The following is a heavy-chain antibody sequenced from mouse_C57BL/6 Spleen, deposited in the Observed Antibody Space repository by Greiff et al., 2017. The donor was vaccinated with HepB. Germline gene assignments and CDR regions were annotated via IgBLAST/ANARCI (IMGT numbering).Heavy chain of an antibody. CDR3: ARGEAITTVVGAMDY. CDR1: GYTFTDYY. J-gene: IGHJ4*01. CDR2: INPYNGGT. D-gene: IGHD1-1*01. V-gene: IGHV1-19*01. Sequence: EVQLQQSGPVLVKPGASVKMSCKASGYTFTDYYMNWVKQSHGKSLEWIGVINPYNGGTSYNQKFKGKATLTVDKSSSTAYMELNSLTSEDSAVYYCARGEAITTVVGAMDYWGQGTSVTVSS.